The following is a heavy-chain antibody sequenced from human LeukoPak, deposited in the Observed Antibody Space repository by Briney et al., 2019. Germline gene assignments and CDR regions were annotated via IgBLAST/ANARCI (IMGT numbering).Heavy chain of an antibody. D-gene: IGHD6-13*01. CDR3: ARPGSSWEFDY. J-gene: IGHJ4*02. CDR1: GGSISSYY. CDR2: IYYSGST. V-gene: IGHV4-59*08. Sequence: SETLSLTCTVSGGSISSYYWSWVRQPPGKGLEWIGYIYYSGSTNYNPSLKSRVTISVDTSKNQFSLKLSSVTAADTAVYYCARPGSSWEFDYWGQGTLVTVSS.